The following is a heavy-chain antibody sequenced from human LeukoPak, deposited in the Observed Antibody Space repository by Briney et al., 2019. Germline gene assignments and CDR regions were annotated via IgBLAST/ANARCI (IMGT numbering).Heavy chain of an antibody. CDR3: ARGGSSWYNGPFDY. Sequence: TSETLSLTCAVYGGSFSGYYWSWIRQPPGKGLEWIGEINHSGSTNYNPSLKSRVTISVDTPKNQFSLKLSSVTAADTAVYYCARGGSSWYNGPFDYWGQGTLVTVSS. V-gene: IGHV4-34*01. D-gene: IGHD6-13*01. CDR1: GGSFSGYY. J-gene: IGHJ4*02. CDR2: INHSGST.